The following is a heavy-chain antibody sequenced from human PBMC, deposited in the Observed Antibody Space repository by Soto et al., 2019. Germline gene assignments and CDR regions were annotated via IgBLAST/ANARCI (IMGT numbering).Heavy chain of an antibody. CDR1: GGSISSGGYY. Sequence: QVQLQESGPGLVRPSQTLSLTCTVSGGSISSGGYYWSWIRQHPGKGLEWIGYIYYSGSTYDNPSLKSRVTISVDTSKNHFSLKLSSVTAADTAVYYCARGGRRSPAMDVWGQGTTVTVSS. CDR2: IYYSGST. J-gene: IGHJ6*02. CDR3: ARGGRRSPAMDV. V-gene: IGHV4-31*03.